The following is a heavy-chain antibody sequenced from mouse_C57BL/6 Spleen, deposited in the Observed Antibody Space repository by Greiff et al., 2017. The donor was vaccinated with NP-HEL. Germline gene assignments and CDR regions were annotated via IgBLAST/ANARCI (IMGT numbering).Heavy chain of an antibody. D-gene: IGHD3-2*02. Sequence: VQLQQSGPELVKPGASVKISCKASGYAFSSSWMNWVKQRPGKGLEWIGRIYPGDGDTNYNGKFKGKATLTADKSSSTAYMQLSSLTSERSAVYFCARLDISGYWGYFDYWGQGTTLTVSS. V-gene: IGHV1-82*01. CDR1: GYAFSSSW. CDR2: IYPGDGDT. CDR3: ARLDISGYWGYFDY. J-gene: IGHJ2*01.